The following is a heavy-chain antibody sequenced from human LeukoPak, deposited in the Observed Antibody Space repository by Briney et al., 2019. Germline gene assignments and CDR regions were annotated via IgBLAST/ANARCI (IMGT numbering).Heavy chain of an antibody. CDR1: GGSISSGDSY. CDR2: IYYSGTT. D-gene: IGHD2-15*01. CDR3: ARNGYCSGGSCYSNNAFNI. J-gene: IGHJ3*02. Sequence: SQTLSLTCTVSGGSISSGDSYWSWIRQLPGKGLEWIGYIYYSGTTYYNPSLKSRLTISVDTSKNQFSLKLSSVTAADTAVYYCARNGYCSGGSCYSNNAFNIWGQGTMVTVSS. V-gene: IGHV4-31*03.